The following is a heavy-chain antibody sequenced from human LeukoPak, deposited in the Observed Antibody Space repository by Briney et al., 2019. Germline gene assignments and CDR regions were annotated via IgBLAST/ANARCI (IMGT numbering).Heavy chain of an antibody. V-gene: IGHV3-30-3*01. CDR3: ARDGKLWSGLDY. CDR2: ISYDGSNK. CDR1: GFTFSSYA. J-gene: IGHJ4*02. Sequence: GGSLRLSCAASGFTFSSYAMHWVRQAPGEGLEWVAVISYDGSNKYYADSVKGRFTISRDNSKNTLYLQMNSLRAEDTAVYYCARDGKLWSGLDYWGQGTLVTVSS. D-gene: IGHD5-18*01.